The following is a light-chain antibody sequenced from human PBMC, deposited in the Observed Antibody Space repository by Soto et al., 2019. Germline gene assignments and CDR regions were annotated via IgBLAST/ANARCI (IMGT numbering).Light chain of an antibody. CDR2: VGTGGIVG. V-gene: IGLV9-49*01. CDR1: SGYSNYK. Sequence: QSVLTQPPSASASLGASVTLTCTLSSGYSNYKVDWYQQRPGKGPRFVMRVGTGGIVGSKGDGIPDRFSVLGSGLNRYLTIKNIQEEDASDYHCGADHGSGSNFPHVVFGGGTKLTVL. CDR3: GADHGSGSNFPHVV. J-gene: IGLJ2*01.